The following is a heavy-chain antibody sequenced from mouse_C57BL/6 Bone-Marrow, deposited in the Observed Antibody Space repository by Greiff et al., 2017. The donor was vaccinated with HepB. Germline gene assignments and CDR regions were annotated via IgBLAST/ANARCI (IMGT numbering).Heavy chain of an antibody. CDR2: IRNKANGYTT. V-gene: IGHV7-3*01. CDR3: ARYKDYGSRGYFDY. D-gene: IGHD1-1*01. CDR1: GFTFTDYY. J-gene: IGHJ2*01. Sequence: DVMLVESGGGLVQPGGSLSLSCAASGFTFTDYYMSWVRQPPGKALEWLGFIRNKANGYTTEYSASVKGRFTISRDNSQSILYLQMNALRAEDSATYYCARYKDYGSRGYFDYWGQGTTLTVSS.